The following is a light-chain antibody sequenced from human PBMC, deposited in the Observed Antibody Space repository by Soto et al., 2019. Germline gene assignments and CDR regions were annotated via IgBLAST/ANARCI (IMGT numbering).Light chain of an antibody. V-gene: IGKV3-11*01. CDR3: QQRSKWPT. CDR1: QSVVSS. Sequence: EIALSLAPATVSTYAGDTATLSCRASQSVVSSLAWYQQKPGQAPRLLIYDASTRDTGIPARFSGSGSGTDFTLTISCLEPEDIAVYYCQQRSKWPTFGEVCKVEI. J-gene: IGKJ4*02. CDR2: DAS.